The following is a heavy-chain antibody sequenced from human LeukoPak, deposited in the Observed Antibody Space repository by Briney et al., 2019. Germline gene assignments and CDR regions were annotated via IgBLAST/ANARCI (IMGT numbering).Heavy chain of an antibody. CDR1: GFTFSSYT. D-gene: IGHD6-19*01. CDR2: IYYTGST. J-gene: IGHJ4*02. V-gene: IGHV4-39*01. Sequence: PGGSLRLSCAASGFTFSSYTMNWIRQPPGKGLEWIGSIYYTGSTYNNPSLKSRVTISVDTSKNQFSLKLSSVTAADTAVYYCARQGIYSSGWYAGYYFDYWGQGTLVTVSS. CDR3: ARQGIYSSGWYAGYYFDY.